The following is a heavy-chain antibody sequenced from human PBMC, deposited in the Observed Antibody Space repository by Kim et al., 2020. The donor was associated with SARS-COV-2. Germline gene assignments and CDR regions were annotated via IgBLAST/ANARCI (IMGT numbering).Heavy chain of an antibody. D-gene: IGHD3-10*01. J-gene: IGHJ6*02. V-gene: IGHV4-34*01. CDR1: GGSFSGYY. Sequence: SETLSLTCAVYGGSFSGYYWSWIRQPPGKGLEWIGEINHSGSTNYNPSLKSRVTILVDTSKNQFSLKLSSVTAADTAVYYCATRRLRNSMVRAAYGMDVWGQGTTVTVSS. CDR2: INHSGST. CDR3: ATRRLRNSMVRAAYGMDV.